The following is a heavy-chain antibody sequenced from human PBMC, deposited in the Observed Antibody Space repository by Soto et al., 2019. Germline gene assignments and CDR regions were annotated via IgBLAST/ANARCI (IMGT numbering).Heavy chain of an antibody. V-gene: IGHV4-59*01. J-gene: IGHJ3*02. CDR1: GGSISSYY. Sequence: SETLSLTCTVSGGSISSYYWSWIRQPPGKGLEWIGYIYYSGSTNYNPSPKSRVTISVDTSKNQFSLKLSSVTAADTAVYYCGRFQGDGYRVLFSLTDACDIWGQGTMVTVSS. CDR3: GRFQGDGYRVLFSLTDACDI. CDR2: IYYSGST. D-gene: IGHD5-12*01.